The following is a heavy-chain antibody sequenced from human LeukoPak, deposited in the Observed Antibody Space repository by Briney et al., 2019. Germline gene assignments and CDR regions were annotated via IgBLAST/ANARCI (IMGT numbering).Heavy chain of an antibody. V-gene: IGHV3-23*01. J-gene: IGHJ5*02. CDR2: LSGSGGST. CDR1: GFTFSSYA. CDR3: AKDPAAAGTTMFDP. D-gene: IGHD6-13*01. Sequence: GGPLRLSCAASGFTFSSYAMSWVRQAPGKGLEWVSALSGSGGSTYYADSVKGRFTISRDNSKNTLYLQMNSLRAEDTAVYYCAKDPAAAGTTMFDPWGQGTLVTVSS.